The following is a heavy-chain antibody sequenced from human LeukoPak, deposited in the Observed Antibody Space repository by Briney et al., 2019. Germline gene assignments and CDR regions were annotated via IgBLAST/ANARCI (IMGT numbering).Heavy chain of an antibody. CDR1: GFTFSNYD. Sequence: GGSLRLSCAASGFTFSNYDMHWVRQAPGKGLEWVAFIRYDGSIKYYADSMKGRFTISRDNSKNTLYLQMNSLRAEDTAVYYCAIPGDYWGQGTLVTVSS. J-gene: IGHJ4*02. CDR3: AIPGDY. V-gene: IGHV3-30*02. CDR2: IRYDGSIK.